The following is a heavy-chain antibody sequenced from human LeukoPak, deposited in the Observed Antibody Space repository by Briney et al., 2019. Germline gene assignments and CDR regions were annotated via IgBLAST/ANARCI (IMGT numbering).Heavy chain of an antibody. CDR2: IYSGGST. V-gene: IGHV3-53*05. CDR1: GFTVSSNY. CDR3: ARVGGYYSSDV. Sequence: PGGSLRLSCAASGFTVSSNYMSWVRQAPGKGLEWVSVIYSGGSTYYADSVKGRFTISRDNSKNTLYLQMGRLRAEDMAVYYCARVGGYYSSDVWGQGTTVTVSS. J-gene: IGHJ6*02. D-gene: IGHD3-22*01.